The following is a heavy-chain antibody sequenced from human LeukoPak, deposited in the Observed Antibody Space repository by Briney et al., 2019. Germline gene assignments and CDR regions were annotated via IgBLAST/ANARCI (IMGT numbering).Heavy chain of an antibody. CDR1: GGSISSYY. J-gene: IGHJ6*02. Sequence: PSEALSLTCTVSGGSISSYYWGWIRQPPGKGLEWIGSIYYSGSTYYNPSLKSRVTISVDTSKNQFSLKLSSVTAADTAVYYCARDRDSSGLSSSYYYYGMDVWGQGTTVTVSS. D-gene: IGHD6-19*01. CDR2: IYYSGST. V-gene: IGHV4-39*07. CDR3: ARDRDSSGLSSSYYYYGMDV.